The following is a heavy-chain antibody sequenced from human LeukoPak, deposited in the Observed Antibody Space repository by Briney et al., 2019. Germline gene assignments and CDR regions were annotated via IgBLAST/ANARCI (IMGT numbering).Heavy chain of an antibody. J-gene: IGHJ4*02. D-gene: IGHD4-11*01. Sequence: SQTLSLTCTVSGGSISSYYWSWIRQPPGKGLEWIGYIYYSGSTNYNPSLKSRVTISVDTSKNQFSLKLSSVTAADTAVYYCARALYSNFALDYWGQGTLVTVSS. V-gene: IGHV4-59*01. CDR2: IYYSGST. CDR3: ARALYSNFALDY. CDR1: GGSISSYY.